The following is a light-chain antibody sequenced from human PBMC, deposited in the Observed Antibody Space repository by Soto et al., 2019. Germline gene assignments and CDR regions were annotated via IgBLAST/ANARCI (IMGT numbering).Light chain of an antibody. CDR2: VVS. V-gene: IGLV2-14*01. J-gene: IGLJ1*01. CDR3: SSYTSSDTPYV. CDR1: SSDVGGFNY. Sequence: QSVLTQPASVSGSPGQSITISCTGTSSDVGGFNYVSWYQQHPDKAPKLIIYVVSNRPSGVSNRFSGSKSGNTASLTISGLQAEDEADYYCSSYTSSDTPYVFGTGTKVTVL.